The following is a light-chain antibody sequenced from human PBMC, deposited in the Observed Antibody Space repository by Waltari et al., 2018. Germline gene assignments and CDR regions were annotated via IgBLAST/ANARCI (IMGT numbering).Light chain of an antibody. V-gene: IGKV1-13*02. CDR2: DAS. CDR1: QGINSA. J-gene: IGKJ1*01. Sequence: AIQLTQSPSSLSASVGDRVTTTCRASQGINSALAWYQQKPGKAPKLLIYDASSLESGVPSRFSGSGYGTDFTLTISSLQPEDFATYYCQQFKSFLITFGQGTKVESK. CDR3: QQFKSFLIT.